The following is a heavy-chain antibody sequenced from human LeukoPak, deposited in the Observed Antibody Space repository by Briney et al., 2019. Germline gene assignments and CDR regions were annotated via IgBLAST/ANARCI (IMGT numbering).Heavy chain of an antibody. CDR1: DFSFITYA. CDR3: TRDSSMLRGPLVIYYFDF. J-gene: IGHJ4*02. Sequence: GGSLRLSCAASDFSFITYAMSWVRQAPGKGLEWVSTVSGGGDATYYADSVKGRFTISRDNSKNTLYLQMNSLRVEDTAVYYCTRDSSMLRGPLVIYYFDFWGQGTLVTVSS. CDR2: VSGGGDAT. D-gene: IGHD3-10*01. V-gene: IGHV3-23*01.